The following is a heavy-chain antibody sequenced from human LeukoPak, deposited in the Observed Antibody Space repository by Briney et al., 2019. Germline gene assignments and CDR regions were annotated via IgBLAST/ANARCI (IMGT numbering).Heavy chain of an antibody. D-gene: IGHD3-10*01. CDR2: IYYSGST. J-gene: IGHJ3*02. Sequence: PSETLSLTCTVSGDSISSTSYYWGWIRQPPGKGLEWIGSIYYSGSTSYNPSLKSRVTISLDTSKNQFSLKLTSVTAADTALYYCARHKTVWFGESPVAFDIWGQGTMVTVSS. V-gene: IGHV4-39*01. CDR1: GDSISSTSYY. CDR3: ARHKTVWFGESPVAFDI.